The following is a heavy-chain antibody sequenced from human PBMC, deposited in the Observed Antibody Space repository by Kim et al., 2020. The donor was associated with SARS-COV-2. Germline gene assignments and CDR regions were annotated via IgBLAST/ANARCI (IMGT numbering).Heavy chain of an antibody. CDR2: GTR. J-gene: IGHJ4*02. D-gene: IGHD3-16*02. V-gene: IGHV4-61*02. CDR3: ARGVNSYFDY. Sequence: GTRISNPPLQGRVTISIDTSKNQFSLKLTSVTAADTAVYYCARGVNSYFDYWGQGTLVTVSS.